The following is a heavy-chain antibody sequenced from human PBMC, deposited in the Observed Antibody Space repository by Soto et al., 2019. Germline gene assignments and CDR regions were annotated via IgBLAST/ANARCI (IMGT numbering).Heavy chain of an antibody. CDR2: IIPIFGTA. CDR1: GGTFSSYA. Sequence: QVQLVQSGAEVKKPGSSVKVSCKASGGTFSSYAISWVRQAPGQGLEWMGGIIPIFGTANYAQKFQGRVTITAEKSTSTAYMELSSLRSEDTAVYYCARMARRGGGSCYPHWGQGTLVTVSS. V-gene: IGHV1-69*06. CDR3: ARMARRGGGSCYPH. D-gene: IGHD2-15*01. J-gene: IGHJ4*02.